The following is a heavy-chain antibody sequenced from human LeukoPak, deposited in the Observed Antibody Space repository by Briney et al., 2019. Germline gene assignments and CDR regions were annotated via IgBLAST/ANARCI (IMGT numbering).Heavy chain of an antibody. CDR1: GFTFTTYS. V-gene: IGHV3-21*01. D-gene: IGHD3-10*01. CDR3: AREEEDYYDSGTYYFDF. J-gene: IGHJ4*02. Sequence: GGSLRLSCAASGFTFTTYSMNWVRQAPGKGLEWVSSISSTSDYIYYADSLKGRFTISRDNAKNSLYLQMNSLRAEDTAVYYCAREEEDYYDSGTYYFDFWGQGTLVTVSS. CDR2: ISSTSDYI.